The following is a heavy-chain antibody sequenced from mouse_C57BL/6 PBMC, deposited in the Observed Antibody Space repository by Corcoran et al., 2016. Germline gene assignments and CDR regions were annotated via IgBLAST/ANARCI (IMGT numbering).Heavy chain of an antibody. CDR3: ARSESNYGNFDY. J-gene: IGHJ2*01. D-gene: IGHD1-1*01. V-gene: IGHV1-80*01. CDR1: GYAFSSYW. Sequence: QVQLQQSGAELVKPGASVKISCKASGYAFSSYWMNWVKQRPGKGLEWIGQIYPGDGDTNYNGKFKGKATLTADKSSSTAYMQLSSLTSEDSAVYFCARSESNYGNFDYWGQGTTLTVSS. CDR2: IYPGDGDT.